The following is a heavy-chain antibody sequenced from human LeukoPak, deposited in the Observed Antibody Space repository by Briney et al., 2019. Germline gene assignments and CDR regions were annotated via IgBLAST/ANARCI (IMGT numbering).Heavy chain of an antibody. V-gene: IGHV3-7*04. D-gene: IGHD6-13*01. Sequence: PGGSLRLSCAASGFTFSRFWMTWVRQAPGKGLEYVANINGDCREKYCVDSVKGRFTISRDNVRNSLFLQMSGLRGEDTAVYYCARDNSAEKGQQLANWGQGTRVTVST. J-gene: IGHJ4*02. CDR3: ARDNSAEKGQQLAN. CDR2: INGDCREK. CDR1: GFTFSRFW.